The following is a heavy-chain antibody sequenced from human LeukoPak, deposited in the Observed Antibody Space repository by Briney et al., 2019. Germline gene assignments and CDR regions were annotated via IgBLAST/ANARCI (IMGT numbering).Heavy chain of an antibody. V-gene: IGHV3-23*01. CDR1: GFTFSSYG. D-gene: IGHD1-26*01. J-gene: IGHJ4*02. Sequence: GGSLRLSCAASGFTFSSYGMSWVRQAPGKGLEWVSAISGSGGSTYYADSVKGRFTISRDNSKNTLYLQMNSLRAEDTAVYYCAKDSGSSGTDYTSDYYFDYWGQGTLVTVSS. CDR3: AKDSGSSGTDYTSDYYFDY. CDR2: ISGSGGST.